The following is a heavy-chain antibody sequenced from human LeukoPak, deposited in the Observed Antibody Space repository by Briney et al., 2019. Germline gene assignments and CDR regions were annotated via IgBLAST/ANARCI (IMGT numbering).Heavy chain of an antibody. CDR2: IYYSGST. V-gene: IGHV4-39*07. D-gene: IGHD6-19*01. CDR1: GGSISSSSYY. Sequence: SETLSLTCTVSGGSISSSSYYWGWIRQPPGKGLEWIGSIYYSGSTYYNPSLKSRVTISVDTSKNQFSLKLSSVTAADTAVYYCARAGGYSSGWYRKDFDYWGQGTLVTVSS. J-gene: IGHJ4*02. CDR3: ARAGGYSSGWYRKDFDY.